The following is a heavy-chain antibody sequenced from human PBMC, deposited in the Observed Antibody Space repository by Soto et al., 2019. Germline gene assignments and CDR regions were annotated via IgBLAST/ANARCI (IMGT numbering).Heavy chain of an antibody. D-gene: IGHD1-26*01. J-gene: IGHJ4*02. Sequence: EVQLLESGGGLVQPGGSLRLSCAASGLTFNNYAMSWVRQAPGKGLEWVSFISGSGNSTSYADSVKGRFTLSRDNSKNTMYMQMNTLRAEDTAVYYCATDRALSIVGDHPVWGQGTLVTVSS. CDR3: ATDRALSIVGDHPV. CDR2: ISGSGNST. CDR1: GLTFNNYA. V-gene: IGHV3-23*01.